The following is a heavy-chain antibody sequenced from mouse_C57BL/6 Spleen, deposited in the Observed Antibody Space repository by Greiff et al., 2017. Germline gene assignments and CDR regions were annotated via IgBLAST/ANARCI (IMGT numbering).Heavy chain of an antibody. Sequence: QVQLKESGAELARPGASVKLSCKASGYTFTSYGISWVKQRTGQGLEWIGEIYPRSGNTYYNEKFKGKATLTADKSSSTAYMELRSLTSEDSAVYFCARLDYDYYAMDYWGQGTSVTVSS. CDR1: GYTFTSYG. CDR2: IYPRSGNT. CDR3: ARLDYDYYAMDY. V-gene: IGHV1-81*01. D-gene: IGHD2-4*01. J-gene: IGHJ4*01.